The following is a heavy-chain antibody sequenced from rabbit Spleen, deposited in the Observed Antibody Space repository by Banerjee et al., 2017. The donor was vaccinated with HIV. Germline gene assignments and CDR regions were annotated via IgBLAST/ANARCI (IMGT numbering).Heavy chain of an antibody. J-gene: IGHJ4*01. D-gene: IGHD4-2*01. CDR2: IDSGSSGFT. CDR3: ARMYGAAGNTFNL. CDR1: GVSFSDSSY. V-gene: IGHV1S40*01. Sequence: QSLEESGGDLVKPGASLTLTCMSSGVSFSDSSYMCWVRQAPGKGLEWIACIDSGSSGFTYFASWAKGRFTISKTSSTTVTLQMTSLTAADTATYFCARMYGAAGNTFNLWGQGTLVTVS.